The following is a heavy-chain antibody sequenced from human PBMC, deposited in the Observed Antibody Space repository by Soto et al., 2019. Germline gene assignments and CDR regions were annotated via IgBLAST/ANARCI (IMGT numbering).Heavy chain of an antibody. Sequence: PSETLSLTCTVSGASISSYYWSWIRQPPGKGLEWIGYIYYSGSTNYNPSLKSRVTISVDTSKNQFSLKVSSVTATDTAVYYCARGAATGRSDSWGQGTLVTVSS. J-gene: IGHJ4*02. CDR1: GASISSYY. CDR3: ARGAATGRSDS. D-gene: IGHD6-13*01. V-gene: IGHV4-59*01. CDR2: IYYSGST.